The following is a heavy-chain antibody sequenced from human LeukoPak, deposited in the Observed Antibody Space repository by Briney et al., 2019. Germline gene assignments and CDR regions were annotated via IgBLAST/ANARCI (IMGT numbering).Heavy chain of an antibody. D-gene: IGHD4-17*01. CDR3: ARSDLYGDYPPGNY. CDR2: NYYSGRT. CDR1: GGSISTYY. J-gene: IGHJ4*02. Sequence: SETLSLTCTVSGGSISTYYWNWIRQPPGKGLEWIGYNYYSGRTNYNPSLKSRVSISIDTSKTQFSLKLRSVTAADTAFYYCARSDLYGDYPPGNYWGQGTLVAVSS. V-gene: IGHV4-59*01.